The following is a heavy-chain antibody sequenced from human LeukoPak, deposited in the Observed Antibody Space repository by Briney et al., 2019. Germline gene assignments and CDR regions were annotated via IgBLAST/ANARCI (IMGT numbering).Heavy chain of an antibody. CDR1: GFTFSTSA. D-gene: IGHD3-22*01. CDR2: IKSKTDGGTT. J-gene: IGHJ4*02. V-gene: IGHV3-15*07. Sequence: GGSLRLSCAASGFTFSTSAMNWVRQAPGKGLEWVGRIKSKTDGGTTDYAAPVKGRFTISRDDSKNTLYLQMNSLKTEDTAVYYCTTGVDYYYDSSGYYWYFDYWGQGTLVTVSS. CDR3: TTGVDYYYDSSGYYWYFDY.